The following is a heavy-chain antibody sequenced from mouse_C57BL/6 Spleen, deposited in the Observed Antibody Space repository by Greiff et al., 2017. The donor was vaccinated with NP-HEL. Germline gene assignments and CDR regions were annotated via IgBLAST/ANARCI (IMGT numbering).Heavy chain of an antibody. CDR2: LYPNNGGT. J-gene: IGHJ4*01. Sequence: QVHLQHSGPALVKPGASVKISCKASGYTFTSYWMHWVKQRPGQGLEWIGLLYPNNGGTNYNEKFKGKATLTVDNSSSTAYMQLSSLTSEDSAVYICAREANYYGGRHFAMDYWGQGTTVTVSS. D-gene: IGHD1-1*02. V-gene: IGHV1-64*01. CDR3: AREANYYGGRHFAMDY. CDR1: GYTFTSYW.